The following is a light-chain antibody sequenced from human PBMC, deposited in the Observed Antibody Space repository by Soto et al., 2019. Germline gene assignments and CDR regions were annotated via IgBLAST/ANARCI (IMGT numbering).Light chain of an antibody. Sequence: EIVLTQSPGTLSLSPGERATLSCKASQTISNTFLAWYQRRPGQAPRLLIYGASGRATGIPDRFSGSGSGTDFTLTISRLEPEDVADYYCQQFGVSPTFGGGTKVEIK. CDR1: QTISNTF. CDR2: GAS. CDR3: QQFGVSPT. J-gene: IGKJ4*01. V-gene: IGKV3-20*01.